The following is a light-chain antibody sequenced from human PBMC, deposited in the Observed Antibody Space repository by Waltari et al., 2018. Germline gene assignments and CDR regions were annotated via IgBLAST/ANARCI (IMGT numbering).Light chain of an antibody. CDR1: SSEGGFSYY. CDR3: NSYAGSSSWV. CDR2: DVS. Sequence: QSALTPPASVSVSPGQSITISCTGPSSEGGFSYYVSCYQQHPGKAPKLIIYDVSERPSGVSDRFSGSKSGNTASLTISGLQAEDESDYYCNSYAGSSSWVFGGGTKLTFL. V-gene: IGLV2-14*01. J-gene: IGLJ3*02.